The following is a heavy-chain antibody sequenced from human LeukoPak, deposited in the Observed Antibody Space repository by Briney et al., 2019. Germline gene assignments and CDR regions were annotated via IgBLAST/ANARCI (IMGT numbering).Heavy chain of an antibody. Sequence: GGSLRLSCAASGFTFSSYGMHWVRQAPGKGLEWVAFIRYDGSNKYYADSVKGRFTISRDISKNTLYLQMNSLRAEDTAVYYCAILPLTADAFDIWGQGTMVTVSS. J-gene: IGHJ3*02. CDR3: AILPLTADAFDI. D-gene: IGHD3-9*01. CDR1: GFTFSSYG. CDR2: IRYDGSNK. V-gene: IGHV3-30*02.